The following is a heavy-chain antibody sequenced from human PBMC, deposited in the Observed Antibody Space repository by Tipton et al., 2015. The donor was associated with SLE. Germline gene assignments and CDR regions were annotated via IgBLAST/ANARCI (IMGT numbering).Heavy chain of an antibody. CDR3: ARDRELPGAFDI. CDR2: IYYSGST. V-gene: IGHV4-31*03. Sequence: TLSLTCIVSGGSISSSSYYWGWIRQSPGKGLEWIGYIYYSGSTYYNPSLKSRVTISLDTSNNQFSLRLRSVTAADTAIYYCARDRELPGAFDIWGQGTMVTVSS. D-gene: IGHD1-7*01. CDR1: GGSISSSSYY. J-gene: IGHJ3*02.